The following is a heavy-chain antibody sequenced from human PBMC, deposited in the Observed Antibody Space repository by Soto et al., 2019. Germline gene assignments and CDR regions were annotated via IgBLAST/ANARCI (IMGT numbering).Heavy chain of an antibody. D-gene: IGHD2-21*02. CDR1: GFTFSSYG. V-gene: IGHV3-30*18. CDR2: ISYDGSNK. Sequence: QVQLVESGGGVVQPGRSLRLSCAASGFTFSSYGMHWVRQAPGKGLEWVAVISYDGSNKYYADSVKGRFTISRDNSKNTLYLQMNSLRAEDTAVYSCAKDRFDWGDRHYYYYYMDVWGKGTTVTVSS. CDR3: AKDRFDWGDRHYYYYYMDV. J-gene: IGHJ6*03.